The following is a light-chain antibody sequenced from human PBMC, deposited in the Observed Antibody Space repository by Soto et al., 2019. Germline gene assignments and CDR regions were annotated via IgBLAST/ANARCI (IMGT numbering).Light chain of an antibody. Sequence: EIVMTQSPATLSVSPGERATVPCRASQSVSNNLAWYQQKPGQAPSLLIYGASARATGIPARFSGSGYGTEFTLTISSLQSEDFAVYYCQQYHKWALTFGGGTRVEIK. J-gene: IGKJ4*01. CDR2: GAS. CDR1: QSVSNN. V-gene: IGKV3-15*01. CDR3: QQYHKWALT.